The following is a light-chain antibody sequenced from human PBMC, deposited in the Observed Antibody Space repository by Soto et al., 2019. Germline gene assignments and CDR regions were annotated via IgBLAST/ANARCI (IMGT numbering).Light chain of an antibody. Sequence: EIVLTQSPGTLSLSPGERATLSCRASQSVSSNDLAWYQQKPGQAPRLLIYGASSRATGIPDRFSGSGSGTDFTLTISRLEPEDFVVYYCQQYGSSPPLTFGGGTKVEIK. CDR3: QQYGSSPPLT. CDR1: QSVSSND. CDR2: GAS. J-gene: IGKJ4*01. V-gene: IGKV3-20*01.